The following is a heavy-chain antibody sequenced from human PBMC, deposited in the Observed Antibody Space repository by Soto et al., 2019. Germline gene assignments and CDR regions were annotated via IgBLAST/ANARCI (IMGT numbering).Heavy chain of an antibody. Sequence: ASVKVSCKASGYTFTGYYMHWVRQAPGQGLEWMGWINPNSGGTNYAQKFQGRVTMTRDASISTAYMELSRLRSDDTAVYYCARYLAYCGGDCYPFQHWGQGTLVTVSS. CDR2: INPNSGGT. V-gene: IGHV1-2*02. D-gene: IGHD2-21*02. CDR1: GYTFTGYY. J-gene: IGHJ1*01. CDR3: ARYLAYCGGDCYPFQH.